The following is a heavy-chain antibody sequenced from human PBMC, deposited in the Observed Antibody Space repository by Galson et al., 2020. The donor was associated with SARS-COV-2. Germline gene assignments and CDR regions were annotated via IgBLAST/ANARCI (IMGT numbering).Heavy chain of an antibody. V-gene: IGHV3-30*18. CDR3: AKRKELFWLGEVNQGLDG. CDR1: GFTFTNYA. D-gene: IGHD3-10*01. J-gene: IGHJ6*02. CDR2: ISYEGSIK. Sequence: GESLKISCAASGFTFTNYAMHWVRQAPGKGLEWVALISYEGSIKYYADSVKGRFTISRDSSKNTLYLQMNSLSAGDTAVYYCAKRKELFWLGEVNQGLDGWGQGTTVTVS.